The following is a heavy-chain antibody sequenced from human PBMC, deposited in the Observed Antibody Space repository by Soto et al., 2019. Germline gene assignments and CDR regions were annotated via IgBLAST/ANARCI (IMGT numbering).Heavy chain of an antibody. V-gene: IGHV3-23*01. J-gene: IGHJ5*02. Sequence: GGSLRLSCAAPGFTFSSYAMSWVREAPGKGLEWVSAISGSGGSTYYADSVKGRFTISRDNSKNTLYLQMNSLRAEDTAVYYCARSATVVTYNWFDPWGQGTLVTVSS. CDR1: GFTFSSYA. D-gene: IGHD4-17*01. CDR2: ISGSGGST. CDR3: ARSATVVTYNWFDP.